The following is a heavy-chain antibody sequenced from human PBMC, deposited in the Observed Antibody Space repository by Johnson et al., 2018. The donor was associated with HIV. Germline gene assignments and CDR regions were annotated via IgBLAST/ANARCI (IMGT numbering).Heavy chain of an antibody. D-gene: IGHD5-24*01. CDR3: ARSKLQFLAPDAVDI. CDR1: GFNVSDNY. V-gene: IGHV3-53*01. J-gene: IGHJ3*02. Sequence: VQLVESGGGLVQPGGSLGLSCAASGFNVSDNYMNWVRQAPGKGLEWVSIIYSGGDTKYADSVKGRFTVSRDSSINALYLQIDTLRVEDTAVYYCARSKLQFLAPDAVDIWGQGTMVTVSS. CDR2: IYSGGDT.